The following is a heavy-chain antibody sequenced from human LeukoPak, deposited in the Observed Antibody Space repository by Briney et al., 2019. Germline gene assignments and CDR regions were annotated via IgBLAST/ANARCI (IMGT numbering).Heavy chain of an antibody. CDR3: ARAGYSSGPDY. CDR1: GFTFSSYA. Sequence: PGGSLRLSCAASGFTFSSYAMSWVRQAPGKGLEWVSVIYSGGSTYYADSVKGRFTISRDNSKNTLYLQMNSLRAEDTAVYYCARAGYSSGPDYWGQGTLVTVSS. CDR2: IYSGGST. J-gene: IGHJ4*02. V-gene: IGHV3-53*01. D-gene: IGHD6-19*01.